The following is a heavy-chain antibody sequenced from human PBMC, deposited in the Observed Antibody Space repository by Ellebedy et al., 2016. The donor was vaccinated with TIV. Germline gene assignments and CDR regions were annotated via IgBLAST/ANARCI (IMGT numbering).Heavy chain of an antibody. CDR2: ISYDGSYK. J-gene: IGHJ4*02. Sequence: GESLKISXAASGFTFSSYGMHWVRQPPGKGLEWVAFISYDGSYKYYADSVKGRFTISRDNSKNTLYLQMNSLRGEDTAVYYCAKLHVNGLYDYWGQGTLVTFSS. CDR1: GFTFSSYG. V-gene: IGHV3-30*02. CDR3: AKLHVNGLYDY. D-gene: IGHD2-8*01.